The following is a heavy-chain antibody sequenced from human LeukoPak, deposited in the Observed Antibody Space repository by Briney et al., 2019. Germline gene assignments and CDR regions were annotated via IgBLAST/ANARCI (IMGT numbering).Heavy chain of an antibody. CDR3: ALGSSGYYWPFDY. D-gene: IGHD3-22*01. CDR1: GFTFSSYW. CDR2: IYSGGST. J-gene: IGHJ4*02. V-gene: IGHV3-53*01. Sequence: GGSLRLSCAASGFTFSSYWMSWVRQAPGKGLEWVSVIYSGGSTYYADSVKGRFTISRDNSKNTLYLQMNSLRAEDTAVYYCALGSSGYYWPFDYWGQGTLVTVSS.